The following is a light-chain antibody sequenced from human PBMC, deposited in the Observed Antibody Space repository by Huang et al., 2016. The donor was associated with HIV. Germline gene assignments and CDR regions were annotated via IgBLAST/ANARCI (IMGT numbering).Light chain of an antibody. CDR1: QSVNNK. CDR3: QQYNNWPPWT. V-gene: IGKV3-15*01. Sequence: EVVMTQSPVTLSVSPGERATLSCRASQSVNNKLAWFQQKPGQAPRLLIHDASIRATVIPDRFSGSGSGTEFTLTISSLQSEDFAVYYCQQYNNWPPWTFGQGTKVEIK. J-gene: IGKJ1*01. CDR2: DAS.